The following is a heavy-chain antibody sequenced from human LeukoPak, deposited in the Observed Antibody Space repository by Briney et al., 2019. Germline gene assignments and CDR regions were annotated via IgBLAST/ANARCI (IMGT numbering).Heavy chain of an antibody. D-gene: IGHD5-18*01. CDR2: INDNGAGT. V-gene: IGHV3-23*01. CDR1: GFTFSSYA. CDR3: AKGLLNSYGPGWFDP. Sequence: PGGSLRLSCAASGFTFSSYAMSWVRQAPGKGLKWVSTINDNGAGTYYADSVKGRFTISRDNSKNTLYLQMNSLRAEDTAVYYCAKGLLNSYGPGWFDPWGQGTLVTVSS. J-gene: IGHJ5*02.